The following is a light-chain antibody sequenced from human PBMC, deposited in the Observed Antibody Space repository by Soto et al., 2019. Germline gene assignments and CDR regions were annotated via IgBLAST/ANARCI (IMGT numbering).Light chain of an antibody. J-gene: IGKJ2*01. CDR1: QSVSSY. Sequence: EIVLTQSPATLSLSPGERTTLSCRASQSVSSYLAWYQQKPGQAPRLLIYDASNRATGIPARFSGSGSGTDFTLTISGLEPVDFAVYYCQQRSNWPPYTFGQGTKLESK. V-gene: IGKV3-11*01. CDR3: QQRSNWPPYT. CDR2: DAS.